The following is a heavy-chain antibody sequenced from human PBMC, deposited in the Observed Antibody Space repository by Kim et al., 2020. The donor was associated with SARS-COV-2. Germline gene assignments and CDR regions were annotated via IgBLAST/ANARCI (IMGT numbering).Heavy chain of an antibody. D-gene: IGHD3-10*01. Sequence: SVKVSCKASGGTFSSYAISWVRQAPGQGLEWMGRIIPILGIANYAQKFQGRVTITADKSTSTAYMELSSLRSEDTAVYYCARDVDQLWFGESDYWGQGTLVTVSS. CDR1: GGTFSSYA. J-gene: IGHJ4*02. CDR3: ARDVDQLWFGESDY. CDR2: IIPILGIA. V-gene: IGHV1-69*04.